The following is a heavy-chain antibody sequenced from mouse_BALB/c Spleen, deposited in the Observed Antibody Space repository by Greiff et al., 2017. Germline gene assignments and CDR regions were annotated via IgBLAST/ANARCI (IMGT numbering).Heavy chain of an antibody. D-gene: IGHD3-1*01. CDR1: GYTFTDYY. CDR2: IYPGSGNT. Sequence: QVQLKESGPELVKPGASVKISCKASGYTFTDYYINWVKQKPGQGLEWIGWIYPGSGNTKYNEKFKGKATLTVDTSSSTAYMQLSSLTSEDTAVYFCARGGIRGAMDYWGQGTSVTVSS. CDR3: ARGGIRGAMDY. V-gene: IGHV1-84*02. J-gene: IGHJ4*01.